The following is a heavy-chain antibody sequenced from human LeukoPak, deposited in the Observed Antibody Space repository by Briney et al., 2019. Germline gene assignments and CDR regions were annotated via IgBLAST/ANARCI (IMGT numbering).Heavy chain of an antibody. J-gene: IGHJ4*02. CDR1: GFTFSSYS. Sequence: GGSLRLSCAASGFTFSSYSMNWVRQAPGKGLEWVSYISSSSSTIYYADSVKGRFTISRDNAKNSLYLQMNSLRAEDTAVYYCARDSSAMYSGTYYGPGYWGQGTQVTVSS. V-gene: IGHV3-48*01. D-gene: IGHD1-26*01. CDR2: ISSSSSTI. CDR3: ARDSSAMYSGTYYGPGY.